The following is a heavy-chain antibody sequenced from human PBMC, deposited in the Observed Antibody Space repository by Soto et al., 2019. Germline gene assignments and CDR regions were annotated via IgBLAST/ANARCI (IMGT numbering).Heavy chain of an antibody. J-gene: IGHJ6*01. Sequence: SVKVSCKASGYTFTSYGIHWVRQAPGQRLAWTGWINAGNGNTKYAEKCQGRVTITRDTYASTAYTERSSLRSEDRADYYIAGDANDGSAYSRHNYYGMHV. D-gene: IGHD3-22*01. CDR2: INAGNGNT. CDR1: GYTFTSYG. V-gene: IGHV1-3*01. CDR3: AGDANDGSAYSRHNYYGMHV.